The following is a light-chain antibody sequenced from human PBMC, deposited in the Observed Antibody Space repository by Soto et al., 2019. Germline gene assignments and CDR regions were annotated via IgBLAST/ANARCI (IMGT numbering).Light chain of an antibody. CDR3: SSYTASSTLVV. V-gene: IGLV2-14*01. J-gene: IGLJ1*01. CDR2: DVS. Sequence: QSALTQPASVSGSPGQSITISCTGTSSDVGGYNYVSWYQQHPGKAPKLMSYDVSNRPSGVSNRISGSKSGNTASLTISGLQAEDEADYYCSSYTASSTLVVFGTGTKLTVL. CDR1: SSDVGGYNY.